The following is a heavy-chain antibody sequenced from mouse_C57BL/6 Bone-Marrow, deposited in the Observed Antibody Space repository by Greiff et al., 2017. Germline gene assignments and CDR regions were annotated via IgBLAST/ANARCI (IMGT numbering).Heavy chain of an antibody. Sequence: VQLHQPGAELVRPGSSVKLSCKASGYTFTSYWMHWVKQRPIQGLEWIGNIDPSDSETHYNQKFKDKATLTVDKSSSTAYMQLSSLTSEDSAVYYCARRDWDTVFDYWGQGTTLTVSS. D-gene: IGHD4-1*01. J-gene: IGHJ2*01. CDR2: IDPSDSET. CDR3: ARRDWDTVFDY. V-gene: IGHV1-52*01. CDR1: GYTFTSYW.